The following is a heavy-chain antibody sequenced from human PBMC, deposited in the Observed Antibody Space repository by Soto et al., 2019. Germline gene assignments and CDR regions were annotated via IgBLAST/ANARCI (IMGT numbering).Heavy chain of an antibody. CDR3: TRRYNWNDIYFDP. J-gene: IGHJ5*02. D-gene: IGHD1-20*01. V-gene: IGHV4-39*01. CDR2: SYYSGTT. Sequence: SETLSLTCTVSGASISVHSYYWTWIRQPPGKGLEWIGSSYYSGTTYFNPSLKSRATISVDTSKNQFSLRLTSVAAADTAIYYCTRRYNWNDIYFDPWGPGALVTVSS. CDR1: GASISVHSYY.